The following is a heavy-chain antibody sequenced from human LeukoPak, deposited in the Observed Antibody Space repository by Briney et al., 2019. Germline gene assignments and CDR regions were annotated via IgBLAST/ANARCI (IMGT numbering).Heavy chain of an antibody. J-gene: IGHJ4*02. V-gene: IGHV3-30-3*01. Sequence: GSLILSCVASGFTFSSYTIHWVRQAPGKGLEWVALISYDGTNKYYADSVKGRFTISRDNSKNTLYLQMNSLRAEDTAVYYCARSPSSGSGTYFDYWGQGTLVTVSS. CDR2: ISYDGTNK. D-gene: IGHD3-10*01. CDR1: GFTFSSYT. CDR3: ARSPSSGSGTYFDY.